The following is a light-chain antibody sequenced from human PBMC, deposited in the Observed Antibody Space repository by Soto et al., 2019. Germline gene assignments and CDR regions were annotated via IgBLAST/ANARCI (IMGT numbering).Light chain of an antibody. V-gene: IGLV2-14*01. J-gene: IGLJ2*01. CDR3: ISYTTSSTVV. CDR1: SSDVGSYKY. Sequence: QSALTQPASVSGSPGQSITISCTGTSSDVGSYKYVSWYQHYPGKAPKLIIYEVSNRPSGVSDRFSSSKSGNTASLTISGLQAEDEADYYCISYTTSSTVVFGGGTKLTVL. CDR2: EVS.